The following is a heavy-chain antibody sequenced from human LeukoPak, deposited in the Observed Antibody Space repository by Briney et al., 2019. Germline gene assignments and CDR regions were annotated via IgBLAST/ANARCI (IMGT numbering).Heavy chain of an antibody. CDR2: ISGSGGST. CDR3: ARELVSLGTGYFDL. J-gene: IGHJ2*01. V-gene: IGHV3-23*01. CDR1: GFTFSNYA. D-gene: IGHD7-27*01. Sequence: PGRSLRLSCAASGFTFSNYAMSWVRQVPGKGLEWVSTISGSGGSTYYADSLKGRFTISRDNSKNTLSLQMNSLRAEDTAVYYCARELVSLGTGYFDLWGRGTLVTVSS.